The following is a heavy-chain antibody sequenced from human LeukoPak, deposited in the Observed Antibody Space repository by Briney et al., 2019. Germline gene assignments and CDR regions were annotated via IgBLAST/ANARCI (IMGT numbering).Heavy chain of an antibody. CDR2: INPNSGST. CDR3: ARAQYSGRTPFDP. J-gene: IGHJ5*02. CDR1: GYTFTGYY. Sequence: ASVKVSCKASGYTFTGYYMHWVRQAPGQELEWMGWINPNSGSTNYAQKFQGRVTMTRDTSISTAYMELSRLRSDDTAVYYCARAQYSGRTPFDPWGQGTLVTVSS. D-gene: IGHD1-26*01. V-gene: IGHV1-2*02.